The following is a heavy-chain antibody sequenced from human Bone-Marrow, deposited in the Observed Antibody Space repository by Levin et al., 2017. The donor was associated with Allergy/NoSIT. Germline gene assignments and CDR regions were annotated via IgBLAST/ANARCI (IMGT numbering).Heavy chain of an antibody. CDR3: AIEGDYATRPTPDY. CDR1: GFTFSDVW. D-gene: IGHD4-17*01. V-gene: IGHV3-15*01. CDR2: IRSKTDGGTT. J-gene: IGHJ4*02. Sequence: GGSLRLSCAASGFTFSDVWMMWFRQAPGKGLEWVGRIRSKTDGGTTDSAVPVKGRFTISRDDSKNTMYLQMNSLETEDTAVYYCAIEGDYATRPTPDYWGQGTLVTVSS.